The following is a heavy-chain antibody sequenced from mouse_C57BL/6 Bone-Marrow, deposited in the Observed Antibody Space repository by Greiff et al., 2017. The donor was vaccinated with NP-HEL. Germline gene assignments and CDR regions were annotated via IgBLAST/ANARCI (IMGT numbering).Heavy chain of an antibody. Sequence: VKLMESGAELVKPGASVKISCKASGYAFSSYWMNWVKQRPGKGLEWIGQIYPGDGATNYNGKFKGKATLTADKSSSTAYMQLSSLTSEDSAVYFCARYYGSSYYFDYWGQGTTLTVSS. CDR2: IYPGDGAT. CDR1: GYAFSSYW. D-gene: IGHD1-1*01. CDR3: ARYYGSSYYFDY. V-gene: IGHV1-80*01. J-gene: IGHJ2*01.